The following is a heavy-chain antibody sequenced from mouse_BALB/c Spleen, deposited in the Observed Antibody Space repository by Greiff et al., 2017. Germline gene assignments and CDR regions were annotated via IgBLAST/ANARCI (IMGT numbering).Heavy chain of an antibody. V-gene: IGHV1-9*01. CDR1: GYTFSSYW. D-gene: IGHD1-1*01. J-gene: IGHJ2*01. CDR3: ALIPFITTVVDYFDY. CDR2: ILPGSGST. Sequence: VQLQQSGAELMKPGASVKISCKATGYTFSSYWIEWVKQRPGHGLEWIGEILPGSGSTNYNEKFKGKATFTADTSSNTAYMQLSSLTSEDSAVYYCALIPFITTVVDYFDYWGQGTTLTVSS.